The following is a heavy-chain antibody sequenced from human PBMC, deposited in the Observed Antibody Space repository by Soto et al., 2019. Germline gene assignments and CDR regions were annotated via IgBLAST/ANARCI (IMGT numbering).Heavy chain of an antibody. CDR3: ARANRPPYYDFWSGYYGGPNWFDP. J-gene: IGHJ5*02. D-gene: IGHD3-3*01. V-gene: IGHV4-39*07. CDR1: GGSITSSSYY. Sequence: SETLSLTCTVSGGSITSSSYYWGWIRQPPGKGLGWVGSIYHSGSTYYNPSLKSRVTISVDTSKNQFSLKLSSVTAADTAVYYCARANRPPYYDFWSGYYGGPNWFDPWGQGTLVTVSS. CDR2: IYHSGST.